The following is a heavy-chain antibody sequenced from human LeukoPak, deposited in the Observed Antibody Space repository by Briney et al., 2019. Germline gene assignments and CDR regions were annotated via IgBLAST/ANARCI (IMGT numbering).Heavy chain of an antibody. Sequence: PGGSLRLSCTASGFTFGDYAMSWVRQAPGKGLEWVGFIRSKAYGGTTEYAASVKGRFTISRDDSKSIAYLQMNSLKTEDTAVYYCTTVGGAVAAPTYYYYYGMDVWGQGTTVTVSS. CDR3: TTVGGAVAAPTYYYYYGMDV. V-gene: IGHV3-49*04. CDR2: IRSKAYGGTT. CDR1: GFTFGDYA. J-gene: IGHJ6*02. D-gene: IGHD6-19*01.